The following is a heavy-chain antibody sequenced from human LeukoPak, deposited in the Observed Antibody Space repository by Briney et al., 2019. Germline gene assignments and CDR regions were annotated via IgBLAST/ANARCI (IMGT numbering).Heavy chain of an antibody. Sequence: PGGSLRLSCAASGFTFSSYAMHWVRQAPGKGLEWVAVISYDGSNKYYADSVKGRFTISRDNSKNTLYLQMNSLRAEDTAVYYCARVTRLQANDYWGQGTLVTVSS. CDR1: GFTFSSYA. D-gene: IGHD5-24*01. CDR2: ISYDGSNK. CDR3: ARVTRLQANDY. V-gene: IGHV3-30-3*01. J-gene: IGHJ4*02.